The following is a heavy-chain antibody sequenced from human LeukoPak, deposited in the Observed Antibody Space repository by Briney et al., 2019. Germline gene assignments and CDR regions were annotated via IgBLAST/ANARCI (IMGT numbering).Heavy chain of an antibody. J-gene: IGHJ4*02. CDR2: INFNGGST. CDR1: GFTFSNYG. D-gene: IGHD1-20*01. CDR3: ARAITGNWNDNGYFDY. Sequence: GGSLRLSCEASGFTFSNYGMHWVRQAPGKGLEYASGINFNGGSTYYANSVRGRFTISRDNSKNTLYLQVGSPSAEDMAVYYCARAITGNWNDNGYFDYWGQGTLVTVST. V-gene: IGHV3-64*01.